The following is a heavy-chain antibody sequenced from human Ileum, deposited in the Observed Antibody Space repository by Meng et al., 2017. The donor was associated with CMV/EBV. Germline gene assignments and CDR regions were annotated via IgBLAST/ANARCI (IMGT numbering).Heavy chain of an antibody. CDR1: GYSFSSYG. V-gene: IGHV7-4-1*02. D-gene: IGHD5-18*01. CDR2: IDTKTGNP. CDR3: TRGAGAHTAKYDF. Sequence: KTSGYSFSSYGINWVRVAPGQRLEWMGWIDTKTGNPAYAPDFTGRFVFSMDTSVSTAYLEISSLRAEDTAVYYCTRGAGAHTAKYDFWGRGTLVTVSS. J-gene: IGHJ4*02.